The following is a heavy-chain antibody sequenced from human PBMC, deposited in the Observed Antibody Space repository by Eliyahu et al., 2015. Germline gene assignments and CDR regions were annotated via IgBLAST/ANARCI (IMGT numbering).Heavy chain of an antibody. CDR1: GFIFRNYA. J-gene: IGHJ4*02. Sequence: VQPGGSLRLSCATSGFIFRNYALTWVRQAPGKGLEWVSTISGDGTVTYYAESAKGRFTISRDSSKNTLYLQMNSLRAQDTAVYYCVTPGGLRGYFESWGQGTLVTVSP. CDR2: ISGDGTVT. D-gene: IGHD3-10*01. V-gene: IGHV3-23*01. CDR3: VTPGGLRGYFES.